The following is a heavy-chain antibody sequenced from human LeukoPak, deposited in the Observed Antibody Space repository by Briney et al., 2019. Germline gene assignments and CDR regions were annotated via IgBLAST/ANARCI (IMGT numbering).Heavy chain of an antibody. CDR1: GFTFRNYV. CDR3: AREGYYGSGSPPSLYLDY. V-gene: IGHV3-30-3*01. Sequence: GGSLGLSCAASGFTFRNYVIHWVRQAPGKGLEWVAVTSSDLNVKLYADSVKGRFTISRDNSRSTLYLQMNSLRPEDTAIYYCAREGYYGSGSPPSLYLDYWGQGTLVTASS. J-gene: IGHJ4*02. CDR2: TSSDLNVK. D-gene: IGHD3-10*01.